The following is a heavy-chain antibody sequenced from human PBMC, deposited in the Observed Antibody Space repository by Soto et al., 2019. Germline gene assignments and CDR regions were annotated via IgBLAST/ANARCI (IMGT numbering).Heavy chain of an antibody. CDR3: AKDFFGG. CDR1: GFPFSTYG. V-gene: IGHV3-30*18. Sequence: PGGSLRLSCAASGFPFSTYGMRWVRQAPGKGLEGVAVISYDGSNKYYADSVKGRFTISRDNSKNTLYLQMNSLRAEDTAVYYCAKDFFGGWGQGTLVTVSS. J-gene: IGHJ4*02. D-gene: IGHD3-16*01. CDR2: ISYDGSNK.